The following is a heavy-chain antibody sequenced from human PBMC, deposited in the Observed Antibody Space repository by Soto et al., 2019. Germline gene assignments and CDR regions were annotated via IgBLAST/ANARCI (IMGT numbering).Heavy chain of an antibody. V-gene: IGHV3-23*01. CDR3: SKGRLSFDF. CDR2: VSANADGT. CDR1: GFIFSNYA. Sequence: SGGSLRLSCAASGFIFSNYAMNWVRQAPGKGLEWVSFVSANADGTFYADSVKGRFSISRDNSKNTLYLQMNNLRAEDTAIYYCSKGRLSFDFWGQEPWSPSPQ. J-gene: IGHJ4*01.